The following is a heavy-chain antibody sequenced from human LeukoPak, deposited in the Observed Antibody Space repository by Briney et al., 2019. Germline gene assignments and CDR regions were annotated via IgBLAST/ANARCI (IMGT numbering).Heavy chain of an antibody. J-gene: IGHJ3*02. CDR3: AKLGGDIVVVPAAKGTIDRAFDI. Sequence: GGSLRLSCAASGFTFSSYAMTWVRQAPGKGLEWVSAISGSGGSTYYADSVKGRFTISRDNSKNTLYLQMNSLRAEDTAVYYCAKLGGDIVVVPAAKGTIDRAFDIWGQGTMVTVSS. D-gene: IGHD2-2*01. CDR1: GFTFSSYA. V-gene: IGHV3-23*01. CDR2: ISGSGGST.